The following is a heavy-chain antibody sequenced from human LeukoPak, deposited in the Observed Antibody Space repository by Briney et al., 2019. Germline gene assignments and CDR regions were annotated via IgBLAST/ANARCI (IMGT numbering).Heavy chain of an antibody. D-gene: IGHD2-21*02. Sequence: PSETLSLTCAVYGGSFSGYYWSWIRQPPGKGLEWIGYIYYSGSTNYNPSLKSRVTISVDTSKNQFSLKLSSVTAADTAVYYCARLKLLAYCGGDCYSQYFDLWGRGTLVTVSS. J-gene: IGHJ2*01. CDR1: GGSFSGYY. CDR2: IYYSGST. CDR3: ARLKLLAYCGGDCYSQYFDL. V-gene: IGHV4-59*08.